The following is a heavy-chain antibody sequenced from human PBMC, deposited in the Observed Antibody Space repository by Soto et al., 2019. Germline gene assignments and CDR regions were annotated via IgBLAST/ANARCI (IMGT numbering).Heavy chain of an antibody. D-gene: IGHD2-2*01. V-gene: IGHV3-48*02. Sequence: XGSLTVSCAASGLTFSSYMVNLVHQSARKGRDWVAYISSSNSTIYDADSVKGPFTISREKAKYSLYRHMTSLRDEDTAVYYRARDWFSRDRVVVPAGHLSYYCDREVWSRRPT. J-gene: IGHJ6*02. CDR2: ISSSNSTI. CDR1: GLTFSSYM. CDR3: ARDWFSRDRVVVPAGHLSYYCDREV.